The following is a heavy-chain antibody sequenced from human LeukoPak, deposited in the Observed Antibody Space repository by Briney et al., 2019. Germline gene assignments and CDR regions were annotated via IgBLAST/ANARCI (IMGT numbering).Heavy chain of an antibody. V-gene: IGHV4-4*07. D-gene: IGHD6-19*01. J-gene: IGHJ6*03. CDR3: ARSVAGTHYYYYYMDV. Sequence: SETLSLTCTVSGGSNSSYYWSWIRQPAGKGLEWIGRIYTSWDTNYNPSLKSRVTKSVDTSKNQFSLKLSSVAAADTAVYYCARSVAGTHYYYYYMDVWGKGTTVTVSS. CDR1: GGSNSSYY. CDR2: IYTSWDT.